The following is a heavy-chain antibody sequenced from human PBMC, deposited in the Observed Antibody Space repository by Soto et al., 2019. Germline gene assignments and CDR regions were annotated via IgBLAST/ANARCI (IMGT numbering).Heavy chain of an antibody. D-gene: IGHD5-12*01. CDR3: ARDRLRRDGYNYDYYYYYYGMDV. CDR1: GFTFSSYS. CDR2: ISSSSSYI. V-gene: IGHV3-21*01. Sequence: EVQLVEAGGGLVKPGGSLRLSCAASGFTFSSYSMNWVRQAPGKGLEWVSSISSSSSYIYYADSVKGRFTISRDNAKNSLYLQMNSLRAEDTAVYYCARDRLRRDGYNYDYYYYYYGMDVLGQGTTVTVSS. J-gene: IGHJ6*02.